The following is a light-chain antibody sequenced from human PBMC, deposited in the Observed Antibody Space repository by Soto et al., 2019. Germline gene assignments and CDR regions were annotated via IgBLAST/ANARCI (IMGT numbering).Light chain of an antibody. Sequence: DIQMTQSPSTLSASVGDRVTITCRASQSISSWLAWYQQKPGKAPKLLIYKASSLESGVPSRFSGSGSGTELTLTISSLQPDDFATYYCQQYNSYSSWTFGQWTQVDIK. CDR1: QSISSW. V-gene: IGKV1-5*03. CDR2: KAS. CDR3: QQYNSYSSWT. J-gene: IGKJ1*01.